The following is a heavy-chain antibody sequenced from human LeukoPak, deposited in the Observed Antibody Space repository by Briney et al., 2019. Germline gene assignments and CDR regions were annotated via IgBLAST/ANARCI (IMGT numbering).Heavy chain of an antibody. Sequence: GGSLRLPCAASGFTFSSFWMSWVRQAPGRGLEWVANIKQVGSEKYYVDSVKGRFTISRDNAKNSLYLQMNSLRAEDTGVYYCARDYYGSVVLWIDPWGQGTLVTVSS. J-gene: IGHJ5*02. CDR2: IKQVGSEK. V-gene: IGHV3-7*01. CDR3: ARDYYGSVVLWIDP. D-gene: IGHD3-10*01. CDR1: GFTFSSFW.